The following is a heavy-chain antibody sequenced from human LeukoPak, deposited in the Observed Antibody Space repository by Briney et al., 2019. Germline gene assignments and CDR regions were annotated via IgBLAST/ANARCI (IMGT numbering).Heavy chain of an antibody. CDR2: IYFTGST. Sequence: SETLSLTCTVSDGSISNYYWNWIRQSPGKGLEWIGYIYFTGSTHYNPTLNSRVTISLDTSKNQFSLKLSSVTAADTAVYYCARRAGTGGRDYFDYWGQGTLVTVSS. V-gene: IGHV4-59*08. CDR1: DGSISNYY. D-gene: IGHD3/OR15-3a*01. J-gene: IGHJ4*02. CDR3: ARRAGTGGRDYFDY.